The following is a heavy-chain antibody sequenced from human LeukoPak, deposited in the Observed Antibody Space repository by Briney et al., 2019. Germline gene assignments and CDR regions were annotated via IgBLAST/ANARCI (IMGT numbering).Heavy chain of an antibody. CDR2: ISAYNGNT. Sequence: AALKVSCKASGYTLTSYGISWVRPAPGQGLEWMGWISAYNGNTNYAQKVQGRVTMTTDTYTSRPCMELRRLRSDDTAVYYCARDRGSYGLDYWGQGTLVTVSS. CDR1: GYTLTSYG. J-gene: IGHJ4*02. V-gene: IGHV1-18*01. D-gene: IGHD3-16*01. CDR3: ARDRGSYGLDY.